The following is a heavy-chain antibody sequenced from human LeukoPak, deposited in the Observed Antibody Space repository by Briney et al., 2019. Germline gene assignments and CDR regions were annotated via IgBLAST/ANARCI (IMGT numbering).Heavy chain of an antibody. J-gene: IGHJ4*02. CDR3: AKDLWWGTFDY. Sequence: GGSLRLSCAASGFTFSSYAMHWVRQAPGKGLEWVAVISYDGSNKYYADSVKGRFTISRDNSKNTLYLQMNSLRAEDTAVYYCAKDLWWGTFDYWGQGTLVTVSS. D-gene: IGHD3-16*01. CDR2: ISYDGSNK. V-gene: IGHV3-30-3*01. CDR1: GFTFSSYA.